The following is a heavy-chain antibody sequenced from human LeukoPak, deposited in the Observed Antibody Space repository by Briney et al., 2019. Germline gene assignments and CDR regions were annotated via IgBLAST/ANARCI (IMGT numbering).Heavy chain of an antibody. J-gene: IGHJ3*02. V-gene: IGHV3-30*01. Sequence: GGSLRLSCAASGFTFSAYAMHWVRQAPGKGLEWVAVISCDGSNKYYADSVKGRFTISGDKSKDTLYLQMNSLRPEDTAVYYCARGPGPIAGAKNPFDIWGQGTMVTVSS. CDR2: ISCDGSNK. D-gene: IGHD1-26*01. CDR1: GFTFSAYA. CDR3: ARGPGPIAGAKNPFDI.